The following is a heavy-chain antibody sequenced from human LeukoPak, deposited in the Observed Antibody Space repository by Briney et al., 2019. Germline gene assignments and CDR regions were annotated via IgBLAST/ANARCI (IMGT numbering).Heavy chain of an antibody. CDR2: IYYSGSI. Sequence: PSETLSLTCTVSGGSISSSSYYWGWIRQPPGKGLEWIGSIYYSGSIYYNPSLKSRVTISVDTSKNQFSLKLSSVTAADTAVYYCASLAAARWFDPWGQGTLVTVSS. J-gene: IGHJ5*02. V-gene: IGHV4-39*07. D-gene: IGHD6-13*01. CDR1: GGSISSSSYY. CDR3: ASLAAARWFDP.